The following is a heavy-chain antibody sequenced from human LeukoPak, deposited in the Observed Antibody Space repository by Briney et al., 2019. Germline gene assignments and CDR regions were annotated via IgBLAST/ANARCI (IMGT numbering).Heavy chain of an antibody. J-gene: IGHJ6*03. CDR3: ARSGNLLTTVTPSYYMDV. CDR2: IIPIFGTA. CDR1: GGTFSSYA. D-gene: IGHD4-11*01. Sequence: ASVKVSCKASGGTFSSYAISWVRQAPGQGLEWMGGIIPIFGTANYAQKFQGRVTITTDESTCTAYMELSSLRSEDTAVYYCARSGNLLTTVTPSYYMDVWGKGTTVTVSS. V-gene: IGHV1-69*05.